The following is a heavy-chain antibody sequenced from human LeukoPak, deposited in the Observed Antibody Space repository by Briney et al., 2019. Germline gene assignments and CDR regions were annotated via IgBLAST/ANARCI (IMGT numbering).Heavy chain of an antibody. V-gene: IGHV3-7*01. CDR3: AREVYYDSSGYRPFDAFDI. D-gene: IGHD3-22*01. Sequence: PGGSLRLSCAASGFTFSSYWMSWVRQAPGKGLEWVANIKQDGSEKYYVDSVKGRFTISRDNAKNSLYLQMNSLRAEDTAVYYCAREVYYDSSGYRPFDAFDIWGQGTMVTVSS. CDR1: GFTFSSYW. J-gene: IGHJ3*02. CDR2: IKQDGSEK.